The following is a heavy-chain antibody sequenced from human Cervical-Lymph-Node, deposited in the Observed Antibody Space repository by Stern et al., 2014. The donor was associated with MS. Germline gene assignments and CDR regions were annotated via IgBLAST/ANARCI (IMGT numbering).Heavy chain of an antibody. J-gene: IGHJ6*02. CDR3: ARDGGFCTNRVCPKYYHSGMDV. D-gene: IGHD2-8*01. Sequence: QVQLQESGPGLVKPSETLSLTCTVSGGFIKSYYWSWVRQSAGKGLEWIGRFHFSGNSNYNPSLKSRVTMSVDTSKSQFSLKLTSVTAADSAVYYCARDGGFCTNRVCPKYYHSGMDVWGQGTTVTVYS. CDR1: GGFIKSYY. CDR2: FHFSGNS. V-gene: IGHV4-4*07.